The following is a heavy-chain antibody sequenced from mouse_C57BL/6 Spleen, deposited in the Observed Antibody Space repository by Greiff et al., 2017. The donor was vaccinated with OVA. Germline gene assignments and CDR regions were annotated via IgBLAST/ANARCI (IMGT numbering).Heavy chain of an antibody. D-gene: IGHD4-1*01. CDR2: ISSGSSYT. CDR3: ARLTGNYVDY. V-gene: IGHV5-6*01. Sequence: EVQGVESGGDLVKPGGSLKLSCAASGFTFSSYGMSWVRQTPDKRLELVATISSGSSYTYYPDIVKGRFTISRDNAKNTLYLQMSSLKYKDTAMYYCARLTGNYVDYWGQGTTLTVSS. J-gene: IGHJ2*01. CDR1: GFTFSSYG.